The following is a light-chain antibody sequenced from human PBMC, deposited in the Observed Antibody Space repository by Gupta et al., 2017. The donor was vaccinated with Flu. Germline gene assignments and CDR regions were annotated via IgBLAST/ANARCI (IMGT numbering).Light chain of an antibody. CDR2: VNNDGSH. CDR1: SGHSGRA. CDR3: QTWGAGLKV. J-gene: IGLJ2*01. V-gene: IGLV4-69*01. Sequence: VNLTCTLTSGHSGRAIAWHQQQPEKGPRYLMKVNNDGSHSKGDGIPDRFSGSSSGAERYLTISSLQSDDEADFYFQTWGAGLKVFGGGTKLT.